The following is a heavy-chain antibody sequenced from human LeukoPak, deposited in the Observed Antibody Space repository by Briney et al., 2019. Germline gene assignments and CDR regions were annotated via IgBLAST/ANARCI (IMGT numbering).Heavy chain of an antibody. J-gene: IGHJ4*02. D-gene: IGHD5-24*01. CDR3: ARGGDGYNPN. Sequence: PGGSLRLSCAASGFTVSSNYMSWVRQAPGKGLEWVSVIYSGGSAYYADSVKGRFTISRDHSKNTLYLQMNSLIAEDPAVYYCARGGDGYNPNWGQGTLVTVSS. CDR2: IYSGGSA. V-gene: IGHV3-53*01. CDR1: GFTVSSNY.